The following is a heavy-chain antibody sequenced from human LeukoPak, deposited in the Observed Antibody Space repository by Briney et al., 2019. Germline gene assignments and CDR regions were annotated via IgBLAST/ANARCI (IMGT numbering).Heavy chain of an antibody. CDR3: AREGSCSGGNCRLDY. CDR1: GFTLSNSG. J-gene: IGHJ4*02. CDR2: IPGSGGNT. V-gene: IGHV3-23*01. D-gene: IGHD2-15*01. Sequence: GGSLRLSCTASGFTLSNSGMSWVRQAPGKGLEWVSGIPGSGGNTYYADSVRGRFTISRDNSKNTLYLQMNSLRAEDTAVYYCAREGSCSGGNCRLDYWGQGTLVTVFS.